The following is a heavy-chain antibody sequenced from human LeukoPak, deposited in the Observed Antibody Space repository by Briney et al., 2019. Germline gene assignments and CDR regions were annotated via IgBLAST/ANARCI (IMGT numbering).Heavy chain of an antibody. D-gene: IGHD3-10*01. CDR3: ARARSYPKTYYYGSGSCLY. CDR1: GGTFSNYA. CDR2: INPNSGGT. Sequence: GASVKVSCKASGGTFSNYAISWVRPAPGQGLEWMGWINPNSGGTNYAQKFQGRVTMTRDTSISTAYMELSRLRSDDTAVYYCARARSYPKTYYYGSGSCLYWGQGTLVTVSS. J-gene: IGHJ4*02. V-gene: IGHV1-2*02.